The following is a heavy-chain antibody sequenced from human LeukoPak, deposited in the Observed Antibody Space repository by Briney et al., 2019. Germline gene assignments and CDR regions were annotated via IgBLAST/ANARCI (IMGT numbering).Heavy chain of an antibody. V-gene: IGHV4-39*01. CDR1: GGSISSSSYY. J-gene: IGHJ4*02. CDR3: ARLYTGYFDY. Sequence: SETLSLTCTVSGGSISSSSYYWGWIRQPPGKGLEWIGSIYYSGSTYYNPSLKSRVTISVDTSKNQFSLRLSSVTAAGTAVYYCARLYTGYFDYWGQGTLVTVSS. CDR2: IYYSGST. D-gene: IGHD2-8*02.